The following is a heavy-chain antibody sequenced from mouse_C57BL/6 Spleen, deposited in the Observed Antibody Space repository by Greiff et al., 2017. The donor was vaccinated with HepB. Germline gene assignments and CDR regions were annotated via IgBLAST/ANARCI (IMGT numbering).Heavy chain of an antibody. V-gene: IGHV1-59*01. J-gene: IGHJ1*03. CDR2: IDPSDSYT. Sequence: QVQLQQPGAELVRPGTSVKLSCKASGYTFTSYWMHWVKQRPGQGLEWIGVIDPSDSYTNYNQQFKGTATLTVDTSSSTAYMQLSSLTSDDSAVYYCARRGIYYGSSYWYFDVWGTGTTVTVSS. CDR3: ARRGIYYGSSYWYFDV. D-gene: IGHD1-1*01. CDR1: GYTFTSYW.